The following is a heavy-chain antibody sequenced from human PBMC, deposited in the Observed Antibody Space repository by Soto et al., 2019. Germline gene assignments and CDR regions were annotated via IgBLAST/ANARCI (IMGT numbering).Heavy chain of an antibody. CDR2: INSEGSTI. J-gene: IGHJ4*02. CDR1: GFTLGSFW. CDR3: ARGLYTSAPASDY. Sequence: GGSLRLSCAASGFTLGSFWMHWVRQAPGKGLVWVSRINSEGSTIGYADSVKGRFTISRDNAKNTVYLQMNSLRVEDTAVYYCARGLYTSAPASDYWGQGTLVTVSS. V-gene: IGHV3-74*01. D-gene: IGHD6-19*01.